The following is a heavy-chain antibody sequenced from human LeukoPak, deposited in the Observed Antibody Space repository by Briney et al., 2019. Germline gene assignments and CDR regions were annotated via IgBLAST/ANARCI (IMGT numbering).Heavy chain of an antibody. V-gene: IGHV4-34*09. CDR3: ARGWYSSSPHFDY. D-gene: IGHD6-6*01. Sequence: SETLSLTCAVYGGSFSGYYWSWIRQPPGKGLEWIGEINHSGSTNYNPSLKSRVTISVDTSKNQFSLKLSSVTAADTAVYYCARGWYSSSPHFDYWGQGTLVTVSS. CDR2: INHSGST. J-gene: IGHJ4*02. CDR1: GGSFSGYY.